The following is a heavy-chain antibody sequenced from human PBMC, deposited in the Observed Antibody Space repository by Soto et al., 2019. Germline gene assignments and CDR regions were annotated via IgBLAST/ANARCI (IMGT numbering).Heavy chain of an antibody. J-gene: IGHJ4*01. CDR2: IIPIFGTA. CDR3: ARGDNQNYYDSSGYFRQGFDY. Sequence: EASVKVSCKASGGTFSSYAISWVRQAPGQGLEWMGGIIPIFGTANYAQKFQGRVTITADESTSTAYMELSSLRSEDTAVYYCARGDNQNYYDSSGYFRQGFDYWGRGTLVTVSS. CDR1: GGTFSSYA. V-gene: IGHV1-69*13. D-gene: IGHD3-22*01.